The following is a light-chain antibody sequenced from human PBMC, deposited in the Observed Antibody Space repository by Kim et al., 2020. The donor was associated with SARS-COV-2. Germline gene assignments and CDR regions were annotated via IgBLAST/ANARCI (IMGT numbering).Light chain of an antibody. Sequence: ELTQPPSTSGIPGQRVTISCSGGRSNIGSNSVSWFQQLPGTAPKLLISLNSQRPSGVPDRISGSKSGTSASLAISDLRSEDEADYYCATWDDSLNGPVFGGGTRSPS. J-gene: IGLJ2*01. V-gene: IGLV1-44*01. CDR3: ATWDDSLNGPV. CDR1: RSNIGSNS. CDR2: LNS.